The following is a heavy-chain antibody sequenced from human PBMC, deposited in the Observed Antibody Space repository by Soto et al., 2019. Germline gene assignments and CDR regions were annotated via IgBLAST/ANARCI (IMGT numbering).Heavy chain of an antibody. CDR3: ARDDEHGRNCDLAY. CDR1: GFNFNTYF. Sequence: QVQLVQSGGGVVQPGRSLRLSCAASGFNFNTYFMQWVRQAPGKGLEWVAMIFPNGRDKEYADSVKGRFTIPRDNSNNRMYLQMNSLRPEDTAVYYWARDDEHGRNCDLAYWGQGARVTVPS. J-gene: IGHJ4*02. V-gene: IGHV3-30*13. CDR2: IFPNGRDK. D-gene: IGHD1-26*01.